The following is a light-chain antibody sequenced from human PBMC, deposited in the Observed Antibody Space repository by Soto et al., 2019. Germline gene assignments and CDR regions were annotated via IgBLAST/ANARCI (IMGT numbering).Light chain of an antibody. Sequence: QSALTQPASVSGSPGQSITISCTGTSSDVGGYNYVSWYQHYPGKAPKLMIYEVSNRPSGVSNRFSGSKSGNTASLTISGLQADDEAYYSCSSYTDSSTVVFGGGTQLTVL. CDR1: SSDVGGYNY. CDR3: SSYTDSSTVV. CDR2: EVS. J-gene: IGLJ2*01. V-gene: IGLV2-14*01.